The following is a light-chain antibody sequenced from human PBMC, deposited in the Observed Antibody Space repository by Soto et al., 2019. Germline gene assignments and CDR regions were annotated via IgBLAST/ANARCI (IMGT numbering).Light chain of an antibody. J-gene: IGKJ1*01. Sequence: EIVLTQSPATLSLSPGERATLSCRASQSVTSNYLAWYQQKPGQAPRLLIYGASSRATAIPGRFSGSGSGTDFTLTISRLEPEDLAVYHCQQYGDSPQTFGQGTKVEIK. CDR3: QQYGDSPQT. CDR1: QSVTSNY. CDR2: GAS. V-gene: IGKV3-20*01.